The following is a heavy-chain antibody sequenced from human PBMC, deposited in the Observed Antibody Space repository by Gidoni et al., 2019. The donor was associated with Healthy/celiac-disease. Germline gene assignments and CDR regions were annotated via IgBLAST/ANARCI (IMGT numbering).Heavy chain of an antibody. J-gene: IGHJ4*02. CDR3: ARDGSLLRFLGYFDY. Sequence: QVQLQQWGAGLLKPSETLSLTCAVYGASFSGYYWSWIRQPPGTGLEWSGEINHSGSTNYNPSLKSRVTISVDTSKNQFSLKLSSVTAADTAVYYCARDGSLLRFLGYFDYWGQGTLVTVSS. CDR2: INHSGST. V-gene: IGHV4-34*01. CDR1: GASFSGYY. D-gene: IGHD3-3*01.